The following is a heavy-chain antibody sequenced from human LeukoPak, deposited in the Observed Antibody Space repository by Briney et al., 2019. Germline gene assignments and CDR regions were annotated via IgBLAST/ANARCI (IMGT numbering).Heavy chain of an antibody. CDR2: ISADGSTT. V-gene: IGHV3-74*01. CDR1: GFTFSVFW. Sequence: PGGSLRLSCAASGFTFSVFWMHWVRQAPGTGPVWVSRISADGSTTSYADSVKGRFTISRDNAKNTLYLQISSLRAEDTAVYYCARDMWGTFDYWGQGTKVTVSS. CDR3: ARDMWGTFDY. D-gene: IGHD7-27*01. J-gene: IGHJ4*02.